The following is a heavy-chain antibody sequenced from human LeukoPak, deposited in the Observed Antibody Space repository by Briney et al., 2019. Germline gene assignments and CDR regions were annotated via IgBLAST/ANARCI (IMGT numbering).Heavy chain of an antibody. CDR3: ARDPSSWYYFDY. D-gene: IGHD6-13*01. Sequence: QPGRSLRLSCAASGFTFSSYAMHWVRQAPGKGLEWVAVISYDGSNKYYADSVKGRFTISRDNSKNTLYLQMNSLRAEDTAVYYCARDPSSWYYFDYWGQGTLVTVSS. CDR1: GFTFSSYA. V-gene: IGHV3-30*04. CDR2: ISYDGSNK. J-gene: IGHJ4*02.